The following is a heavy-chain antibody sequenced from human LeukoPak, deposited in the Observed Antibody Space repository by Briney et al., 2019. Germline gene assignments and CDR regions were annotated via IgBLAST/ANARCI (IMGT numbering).Heavy chain of an antibody. V-gene: IGHV4-34*01. CDR1: GGSFSGYY. CDR3: ARASIAAAGP. D-gene: IGHD6-13*01. Sequence: PSETLSLTCAVYGGSFSGYYWSWLRQPPGKGLEWIGEINHSGSTNYNPSLKSRVTISVDTSKNQFSLKLSSVTVADTAAYYCARASIAAAGPWGQGTLVTVSS. CDR2: INHSGST. J-gene: IGHJ5*02.